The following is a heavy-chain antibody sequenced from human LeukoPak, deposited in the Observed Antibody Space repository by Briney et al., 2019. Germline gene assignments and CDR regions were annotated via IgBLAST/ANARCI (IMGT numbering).Heavy chain of an antibody. CDR1: GYTFTSYY. CDR2: INPSGGST. J-gene: IGHJ4*02. D-gene: IGHD5-12*01. Sequence: VASVKVSCKASGYTFTSYYMHWVRQAPGQGLEWMGIINPSGGSTSYAQKFQGRVTMTRDTSTSTVYMDLSSLRSEDTAVYYCARGGYSGYDSYYFDYWGQGTLVTVSS. CDR3: ARGGYSGYDSYYFDY. V-gene: IGHV1-46*01.